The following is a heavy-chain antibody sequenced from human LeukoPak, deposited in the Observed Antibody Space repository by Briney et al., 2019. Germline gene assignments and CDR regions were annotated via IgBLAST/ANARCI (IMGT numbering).Heavy chain of an antibody. V-gene: IGHV1-18*01. CDR1: GYTFTSYG. Sequence: ASAKVSCKASGYTFTSYGISWVRQAPGQGLEWMGWISACNGNTNYAQKLQGRVTMTTDTSTSAAYMELRSLRSDDTAVYYCASLDGDGYNSFDYWGQGTLVTVSS. D-gene: IGHD5-24*01. CDR2: ISACNGNT. CDR3: ASLDGDGYNSFDY. J-gene: IGHJ4*02.